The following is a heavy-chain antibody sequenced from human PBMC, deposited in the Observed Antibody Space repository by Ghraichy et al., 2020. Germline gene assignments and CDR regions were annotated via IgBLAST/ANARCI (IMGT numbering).Heavy chain of an antibody. V-gene: IGHV3-30*04. Sequence: GGSLRLSCAASGFTFSSYAMHWVRQAPGKGLEWVAVISYDGSNKYYADSVKGRFTISRDNSKNTLYLQMNSLRAEDTAVYYCARGGYCTNGVCYYYYYYGMYVWGQETTVTVS. CDR2: ISYDGSNK. CDR1: GFTFSSYA. CDR3: ARGGYCTNGVCYYYYYYGMYV. J-gene: IGHJ6*02. D-gene: IGHD2-8*01.